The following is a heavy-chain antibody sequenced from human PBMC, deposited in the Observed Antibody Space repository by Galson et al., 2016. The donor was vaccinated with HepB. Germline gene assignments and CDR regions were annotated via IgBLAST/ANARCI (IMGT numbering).Heavy chain of an antibody. CDR1: GLTFGDYY. CDR3: ARTARFGVVMASPYDAFDI. Sequence: SLRLSCAASGLTFGDYYMNWIRQAPGKGLEWLSYITSSGTYTNYADSVKGRFTISRDNAKNSLYLQMNSLRAEDTAVYYCARTARFGVVMASPYDAFDIWGQGTMVTVPS. D-gene: IGHD3-3*01. V-gene: IGHV3-11*06. J-gene: IGHJ3*02. CDR2: ITSSGTYT.